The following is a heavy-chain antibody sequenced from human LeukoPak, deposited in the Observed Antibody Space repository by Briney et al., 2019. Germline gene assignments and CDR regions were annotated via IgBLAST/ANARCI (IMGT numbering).Heavy chain of an antibody. V-gene: IGHV3-23*01. D-gene: IGHD3-22*01. Sequence: PGGSLRLSCAASGFSLSSYAMSWVRQAPGKGLEWVSAISGSGGSTYYADSVKGRFTISRDNSKNTLYLQMNSLRAEDTAVYYCAKWGINYYDSSGYPIYYFDYWGQGTLVTVSS. CDR2: ISGSGGST. CDR3: AKWGINYYDSSGYPIYYFDY. J-gene: IGHJ4*02. CDR1: GFSLSSYA.